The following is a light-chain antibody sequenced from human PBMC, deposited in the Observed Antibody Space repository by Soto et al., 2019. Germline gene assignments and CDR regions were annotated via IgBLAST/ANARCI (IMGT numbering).Light chain of an antibody. CDR3: QQLNNYPRT. CDR2: AAS. J-gene: IGKJ3*01. V-gene: IGKV1-9*01. CDR1: RDISSS. Sequence: IQLTQSPTSLSASVGDSVTITCRASRDISSSLAWYQQKPGKAPKVLIYAASTLQSGVPSRFNGSGSGTDFSLTINSLQPEDFATYYCQQLNNYPRTFGPGTKVDIK.